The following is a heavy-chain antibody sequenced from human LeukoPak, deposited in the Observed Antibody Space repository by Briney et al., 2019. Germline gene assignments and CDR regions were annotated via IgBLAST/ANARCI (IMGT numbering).Heavy chain of an antibody. CDR3: ARGQMAGY. D-gene: IGHD5-24*01. V-gene: IGHV3-7*05. J-gene: IGHJ4*02. Sequence: GGSLRLSCAASGFTFSTYWMSWVRQAPGKGLEWVANIKPDGSEKSYVDPVKGRSTISRDNAKNSLYLQMNGLRAEDTAVYYCARGQMAGYWGQGTLVTVSS. CDR1: GFTFSTYW. CDR2: IKPDGSEK.